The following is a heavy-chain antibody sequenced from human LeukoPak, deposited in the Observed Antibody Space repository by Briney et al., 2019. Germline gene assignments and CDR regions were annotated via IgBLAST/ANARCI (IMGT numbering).Heavy chain of an antibody. Sequence: PGGSLRLSCAASGFTFSSYAMSWVRQAPGKGLEWVSGISGSGGSTCYADSVKGRFTISRGNSKNTLYLQMDSLRAEDTAVYYCAKALDLGYCSSTSCFPLDYWGQGTLVTVSS. J-gene: IGHJ4*02. CDR2: ISGSGGST. CDR1: GFTFSSYA. CDR3: AKALDLGYCSSTSCFPLDY. D-gene: IGHD2-2*01. V-gene: IGHV3-23*01.